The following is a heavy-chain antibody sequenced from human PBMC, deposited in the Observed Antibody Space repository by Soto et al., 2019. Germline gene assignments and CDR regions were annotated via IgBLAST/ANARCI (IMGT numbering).Heavy chain of an antibody. Sequence: PGESLKISCKGSGYSFTSYWIGWVRQMPGKGLEWMGIIYPGDSDTRYSPSFQGQVTISADMSISTACLQWSSLKASDTAMYYSARYKGFCSGGSCYGRHDAFAIWGQGTMVTVSS. J-gene: IGHJ3*02. V-gene: IGHV5-51*01. CDR1: GYSFTSYW. CDR2: IYPGDSDT. CDR3: ARYKGFCSGGSCYGRHDAFAI. D-gene: IGHD2-15*01.